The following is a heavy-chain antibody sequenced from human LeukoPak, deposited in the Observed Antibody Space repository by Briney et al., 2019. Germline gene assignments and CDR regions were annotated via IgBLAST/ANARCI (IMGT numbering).Heavy chain of an antibody. CDR3: AKDVSTGWSFDS. CDR2: IRHDGAYK. CDR1: GFAFNTYG. Sequence: PGGSLTLSCVASGFAFNTYGMHWVRQAPGEGLEWVASIRHDGAYKYYADSVKGRFTISRDNSKNMVYLQMNRPRVEDTAVYYCAKDVSTGWSFDSWGQGTLVTVSS. J-gene: IGHJ4*02. V-gene: IGHV3-30*02. D-gene: IGHD6-19*01.